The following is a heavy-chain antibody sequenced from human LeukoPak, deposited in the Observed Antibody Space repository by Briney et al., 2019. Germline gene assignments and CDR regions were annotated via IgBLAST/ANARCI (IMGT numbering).Heavy chain of an antibody. Sequence: SGPTLVNPTQTLTLTCTFSGFSLSTSGVGVGWIRQPPGKALEWLALIYWNDDKRYSPSLKSRLTITKDTSKNQVVLTMTNMDPVDTATYYCAHTIRLWLKASFDYWGQGTLVTVSS. CDR1: GFSLSTSGVG. D-gene: IGHD5-18*01. J-gene: IGHJ4*02. V-gene: IGHV2-5*01. CDR2: IYWNDDK. CDR3: AHTIRLWLKASFDY.